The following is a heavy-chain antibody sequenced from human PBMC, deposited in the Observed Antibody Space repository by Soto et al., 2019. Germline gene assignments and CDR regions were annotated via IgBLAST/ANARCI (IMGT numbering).Heavy chain of an antibody. CDR2: ISAYNGNT. CDR1: GYTFTSYG. Sequence: QVQLVQSGAEVKKPGASVKVSCKASGYTFTSYGISWVRQAPGQGLEWMGWISAYNGNTNYAQKLQGRVTMTTDTSTSTAYMELRSLRSDDTAVYYCARDTAMGYYYYYGMDVWGQGTTVTVSS. J-gene: IGHJ6*02. D-gene: IGHD5-18*01. CDR3: ARDTAMGYYYYYGMDV. V-gene: IGHV1-18*01.